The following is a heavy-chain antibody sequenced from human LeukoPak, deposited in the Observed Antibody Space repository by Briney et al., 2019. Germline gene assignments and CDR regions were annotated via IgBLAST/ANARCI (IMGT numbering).Heavy chain of an antibody. CDR1: GFTFSSYS. CDR3: ARARNSGSYLFDY. CDR2: ISSSSSYI. J-gene: IGHJ4*02. D-gene: IGHD1-26*01. V-gene: IGHV3-21*01. Sequence: TSGGSLRLSCAASGFTFSSYSMNWVRQAPGKGLEWVSSISSSSSYIYYADSVKGRFTISRDNAKNSLYLQMNSLRAEDTAVYYCARARNSGSYLFDYWGQGTLVTVSS.